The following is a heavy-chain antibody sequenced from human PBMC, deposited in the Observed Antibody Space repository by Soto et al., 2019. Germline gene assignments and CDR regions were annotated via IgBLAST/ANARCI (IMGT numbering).Heavy chain of an antibody. CDR3: VSQRTTVPTQAYFDY. V-gene: IGHV4-39*02. Sequence: AETLSLTCTVSGGSVTNSSYYWGWIRQSPGNGLDWIGSVYYRGRSYSNTSVKSRDTISVETAKNPFSLSLNSVTASDTAVYFCVSQRTTVPTQAYFDYWGPGALVTVSS. J-gene: IGHJ4*02. CDR2: VYYRGRS. D-gene: IGHD4-17*01. CDR1: GGSVTNSSYY.